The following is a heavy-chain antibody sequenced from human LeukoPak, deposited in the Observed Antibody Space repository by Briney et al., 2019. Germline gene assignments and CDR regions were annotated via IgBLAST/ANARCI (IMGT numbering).Heavy chain of an antibody. D-gene: IGHD1-26*01. Sequence: GGSLRLSCVGSGFAFNSYTITWVRQAPGKGLEWVSSITSTSAYRQYADSVRGRFTISRDNAKNSLYLQMNSLGAEDTAVYHCARVTAGATTLNYYYYFMDVWGKGTTVTVSS. J-gene: IGHJ6*03. CDR3: ARVTAGATTLNYYYYFMDV. CDR1: GFAFNSYT. CDR2: ITSTSAYR. V-gene: IGHV3-21*01.